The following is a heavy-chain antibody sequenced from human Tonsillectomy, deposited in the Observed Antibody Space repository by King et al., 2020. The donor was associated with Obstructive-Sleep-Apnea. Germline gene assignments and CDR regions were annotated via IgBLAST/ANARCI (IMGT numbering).Heavy chain of an antibody. CDR2: IGTAGDT. CDR3: AREGGYGDYRD. Sequence: QLVQSGGGLVQPGGSLRLSCAASGFTFSSYDMHWVRQATGKGLEWVSAIGTAGDTYYPGSVKGRFTISRANAKNSLYLQMNSLRAGDTAVYYCAREGGYGDYRDWGQGTLVTVSS. D-gene: IGHD4-17*01. CDR1: GFTFSSYD. J-gene: IGHJ4*02. V-gene: IGHV3-13*04.